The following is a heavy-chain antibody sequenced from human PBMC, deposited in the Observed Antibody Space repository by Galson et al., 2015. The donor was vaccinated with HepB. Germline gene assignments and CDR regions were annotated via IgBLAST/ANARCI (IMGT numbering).Heavy chain of an antibody. D-gene: IGHD6-19*01. CDR2: IRSQYHGGTR. CDR1: GFTFGDYA. V-gene: IGHV3-49*03. J-gene: IGHJ5*02. CDR3: ARDGLSMSGREWLTGDL. Sequence: SLRLSCAASGFTFGDYAISWSRQAPGKGLEWVGFIRSQYHGGTREYATSVKGRFTISRDDSKNIAYLQLNSLSTEDTAVYYCARDGLSMSGREWLTGDLWGQGTLVTVSS.